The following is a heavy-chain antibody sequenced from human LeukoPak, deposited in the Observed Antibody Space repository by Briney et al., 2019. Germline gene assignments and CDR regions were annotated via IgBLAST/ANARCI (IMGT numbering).Heavy chain of an antibody. CDR2: INPNSGAT. Sequence: ASVKVSCKASGYTFTGYYIHWMRQPPGQGLEWMGWINPNSGATYYAQMFQGRVTMTRDTSISTAYMELSSLRSDDTAVYYCARDGERRTPAAAGNGEVNYWGQGTLVTVSS. D-gene: IGHD6-13*01. J-gene: IGHJ4*02. V-gene: IGHV1-2*02. CDR1: GYTFTGYY. CDR3: ARDGERRTPAAAGNGEVNY.